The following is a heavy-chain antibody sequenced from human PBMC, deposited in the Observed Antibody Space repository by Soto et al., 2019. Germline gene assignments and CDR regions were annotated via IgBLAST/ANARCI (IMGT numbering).Heavy chain of an antibody. Sequence: PGGSLRLSCAASGFTLSSYWMSWVRQAPGKGLEWVANIKQDGSEKYYVDSVKGRFTISRDNAKNSLYLQMNSLRAEDTAVYYCARDGDSSSWRYFDYWGQGTLVTVSS. D-gene: IGHD6-13*01. CDR1: GFTLSSYW. CDR3: ARDGDSSSWRYFDY. V-gene: IGHV3-7*05. CDR2: IKQDGSEK. J-gene: IGHJ4*02.